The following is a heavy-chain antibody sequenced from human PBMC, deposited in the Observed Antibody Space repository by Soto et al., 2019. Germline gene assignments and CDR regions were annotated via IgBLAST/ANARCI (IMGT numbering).Heavy chain of an antibody. Sequence: SETLSLTCSVAGGSISSYYWSWIRQPPGKGLEWIGYIYYSGSTNYNPSLKSRVTISVDTSKNQFSLKLSSVTAADTAVYYCARDGGYYYYGMDVWGQGTTVTVSS. J-gene: IGHJ6*02. D-gene: IGHD2-15*01. CDR1: GGSISSYY. CDR3: ARDGGYYYYGMDV. V-gene: IGHV4-59*01. CDR2: IYYSGST.